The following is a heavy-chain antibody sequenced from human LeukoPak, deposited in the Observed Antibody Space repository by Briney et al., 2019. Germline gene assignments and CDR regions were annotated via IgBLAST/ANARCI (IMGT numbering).Heavy chain of an antibody. J-gene: IGHJ6*03. CDR3: ARHRYYYRSGSYYGAPYYMDV. Sequence: SETLSLTCTVSGGSISSNSYYWGWIRQPPGKGLEWIGSIYYSGSTYYNPSLKSRVTISVDTSKNHFSLRLSSVTAADTAVYYCARHRYYYRSGSYYGAPYYMDVWGKGTTVTISS. CDR2: IYYSGST. CDR1: GGSISSNSYY. D-gene: IGHD3-10*01. V-gene: IGHV4-39*01.